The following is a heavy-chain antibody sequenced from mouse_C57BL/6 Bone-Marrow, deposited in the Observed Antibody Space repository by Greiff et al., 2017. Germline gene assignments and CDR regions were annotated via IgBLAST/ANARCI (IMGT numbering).Heavy chain of an antibody. V-gene: IGHV6-6*01. CDR3: TGDYGSSGDYFDY. CDR1: GFTFSDAW. CDR2: IRNKANNHAT. D-gene: IGHD1-1*01. J-gene: IGHJ2*01. Sequence: EVKLMESGGGLVQPGGSMKLSCAASGFTFSDAWMDWVRQSPEKGLEWVAEIRNKANNHATYYAESVKGRFTISRDDSKSSVYLQMNSLRAEDTGIYYCTGDYGSSGDYFDYGGQGTTLTVSS.